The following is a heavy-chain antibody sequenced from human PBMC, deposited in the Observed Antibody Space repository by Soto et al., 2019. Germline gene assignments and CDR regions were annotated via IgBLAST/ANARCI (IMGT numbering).Heavy chain of an antibody. V-gene: IGHV4-31*03. Sequence: QVQLQESGPGLVKPSQTLSLTCTVSGGSISSGDYYWSWIRQHPGKGLEWIGYIYYSGSTYYNPSLKSRVTISVDTSKNQSSLKLSSVTAADTAGYYCATYGSGSYKPTAFDYWGQGTLVTVSS. CDR1: GGSISSGDYY. D-gene: IGHD3-10*01. CDR2: IYYSGST. CDR3: ATYGSGSYKPTAFDY. J-gene: IGHJ4*02.